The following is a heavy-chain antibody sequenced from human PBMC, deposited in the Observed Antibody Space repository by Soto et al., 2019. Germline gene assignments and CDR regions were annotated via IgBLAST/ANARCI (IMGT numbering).Heavy chain of an antibody. CDR3: ARDSPHPTNYTPVVDTAMVDKPLFDY. CDR1: GFTVSSNY. J-gene: IGHJ4*02. CDR2: IYSGGST. Sequence: GGSLRLSCAASGFTVSSNYMSWVRQAPGKGLEWVSVIYSGGSTYYADSVKGRFTISRDNSKNTLYLQMNSLRAEDTAVYYCARDSPHPTNYTPVVDTAMVDKPLFDYWGQGTLVTVSS. D-gene: IGHD5-18*01. V-gene: IGHV3-66*01.